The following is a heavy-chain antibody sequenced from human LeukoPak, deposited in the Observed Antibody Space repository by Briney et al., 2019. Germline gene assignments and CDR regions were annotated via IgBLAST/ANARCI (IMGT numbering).Heavy chain of an antibody. J-gene: IGHJ4*02. Sequence: SVKVSCKASGGTFSSYTISWVRQAPGQGLEWMGRIIPILGIANYAQKFQGRVTITADKSTSTAYMELSSLRSEDTAVYYCARSRYDSSGYYYYWGQGTLVTVPS. CDR2: IIPILGIA. CDR1: GGTFSSYT. V-gene: IGHV1-69*02. CDR3: ARSRYDSSGYYYY. D-gene: IGHD3-22*01.